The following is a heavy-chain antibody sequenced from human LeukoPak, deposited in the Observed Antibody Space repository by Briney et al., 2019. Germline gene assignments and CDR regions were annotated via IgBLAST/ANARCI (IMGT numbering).Heavy chain of an antibody. CDR1: GFTFSSYS. J-gene: IGHJ4*02. CDR3: AKDHAYDTSGYYYDY. CDR2: ISGSGNIT. V-gene: IGHV3-23*01. Sequence: GGSLRLSCAASGFTFSSYSMNWVRQAPGKGLEWVSAISGSGNITYSADSVQGRFTISRDNSKNTLYLQMNSLRAEDTAVYYCAKDHAYDTSGYYYDYWGQGTLVTVSS. D-gene: IGHD3-22*01.